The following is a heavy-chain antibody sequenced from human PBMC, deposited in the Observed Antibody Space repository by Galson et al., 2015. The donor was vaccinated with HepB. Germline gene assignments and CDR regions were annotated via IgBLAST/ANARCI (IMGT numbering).Heavy chain of an antibody. CDR3: ARTVAALSGSYYSYFDY. V-gene: IGHV1-3*04. D-gene: IGHD1-26*01. CDR1: GYTLTSYA. J-gene: IGHJ4*02. CDR2: INTGNGNR. Sequence: SVKVSCKASGYTLTSYAMHWMRQAPGQRLEWMGWINTGNGNRKYSQKFQGRVTISRDTSASTAYMELSSLRSEDTAVYYCARTVAALSGSYYSYFDYWGQGTLVTISS.